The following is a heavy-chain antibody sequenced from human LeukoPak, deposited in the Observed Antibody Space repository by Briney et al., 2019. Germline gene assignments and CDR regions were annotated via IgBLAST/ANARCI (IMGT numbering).Heavy chain of an antibody. Sequence: SGGSLRLSCAASGFTFSDYYMSWIRQAPGKGLEWVSYISSSGSTIYYADSVKGRFTISRDNAKNSLYLQMNSLRAEDTAVYYCARAGGQYSSSWAHAFDIWGQGTMVTVSS. CDR2: ISSSGSTI. CDR3: ARAGGQYSSSWAHAFDI. V-gene: IGHV3-11*01. CDR1: GFTFSDYY. J-gene: IGHJ3*02. D-gene: IGHD6-13*01.